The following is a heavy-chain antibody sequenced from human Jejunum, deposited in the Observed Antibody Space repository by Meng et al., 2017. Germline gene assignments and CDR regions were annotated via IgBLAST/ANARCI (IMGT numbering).Heavy chain of an antibody. CDR2: IYYSGGT. CDR1: GGSVSRAAYY. D-gene: IGHD6-6*01. J-gene: IGHJ4*02. Sequence: QVRDLAPALVGPFEPLSLPCTFSGGSVSRAAYYWNWIRQPPGKGLEWIGYIYYSGGTTYSPSLNSRVTISIDTAKSQVSLKVSSVTAADTAVYYCAHSSSSSSFGFDYWGQGTLVTVSS. CDR3: AHSSSSSSFGFDY. V-gene: IGHV4-61*08.